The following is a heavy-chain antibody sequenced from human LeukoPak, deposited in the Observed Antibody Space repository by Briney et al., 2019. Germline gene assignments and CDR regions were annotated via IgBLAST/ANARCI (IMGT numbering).Heavy chain of an antibody. J-gene: IGHJ4*02. CDR2: TSSDLNVK. CDR1: GFTFSSYG. D-gene: IGHD3-10*01. Sequence: ESGGSLRLSCAASGFTFSSYGMHWVRQASGKGLEWVAVTSSDLNVKLYADSVKGRFTISRDNSRSTLYLQMNSLRPEDTAIYYCAREGYYGSGSPPSLYFDYWGQGTLVTVSS. CDR3: AREGYYGSGSPPSLYFDY. V-gene: IGHV3-30*03.